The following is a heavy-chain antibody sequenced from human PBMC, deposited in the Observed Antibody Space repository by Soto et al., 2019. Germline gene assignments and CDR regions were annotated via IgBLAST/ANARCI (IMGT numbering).Heavy chain of an antibody. D-gene: IGHD6-19*01. V-gene: IGHV3-33*01. CDR3: ARDAGYSSGWHGKTLIYFDY. CDR1: GFTFSSYG. Sequence: GGSLRLSCAASGFTFSSYGMHWVRQAPGKGLEWVAVIWYDGSNKYYADSVKGRFTISRDNSKNTLYLQMNSLRAEDTAVYYCARDAGYSSGWHGKTLIYFDYWGQGTLVTVSS. J-gene: IGHJ4*02. CDR2: IWYDGSNK.